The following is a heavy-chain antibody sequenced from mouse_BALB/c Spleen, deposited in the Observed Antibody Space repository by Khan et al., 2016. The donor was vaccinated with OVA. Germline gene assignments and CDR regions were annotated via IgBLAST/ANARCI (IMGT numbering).Heavy chain of an antibody. J-gene: IGHJ4*01. CDR3: ARPPYFSFTLDY. Sequence: QIQLVQSGPELKKPGETVKISCKASGYSFTNYGMNWVKQSPGKALKWMGWINTYTGEPTYADEFKGRFAFSLETSANTAYLQIIILKNEDTATYFCARPPYFSFTLDYWGQGTSVTVSS. CDR1: GYSFTNYG. CDR2: INTYTGEP. V-gene: IGHV9-3-1*01. D-gene: IGHD2-10*01.